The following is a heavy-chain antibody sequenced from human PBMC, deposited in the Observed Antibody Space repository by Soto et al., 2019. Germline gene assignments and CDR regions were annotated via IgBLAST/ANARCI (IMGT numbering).Heavy chain of an antibody. V-gene: IGHV3-23*01. CDR2: ISGSGGST. D-gene: IGHD2-15*01. CDR1: GFTFSSYA. Sequence: EVQLLESGGGLVQPGGSLRLSCAASGFTFSSYAMSWVRQAPGKGLEWVSAISGSGGSTYYADSVKGRFTISRDNSKNPLYLQMNSLRAEDTAVYYCANSYCSGGSCYGNYFQHWGQGTLVTVSS. J-gene: IGHJ1*01. CDR3: ANSYCSGGSCYGNYFQH.